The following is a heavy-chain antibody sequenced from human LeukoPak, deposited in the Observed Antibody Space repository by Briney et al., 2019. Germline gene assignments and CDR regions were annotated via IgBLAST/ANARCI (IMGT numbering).Heavy chain of an antibody. D-gene: IGHD1-26*01. V-gene: IGHV4-61*05. Sequence: SETLSLTCTVSGDSISSSSSYWGWIRQPPGKGLEWIGYIYYSGRTSYNPSLKSRVTISVDTSKKQFSLKLSSVTAADTAFYYCARYIVSYPHDAFDIWGQGTMVTVSS. CDR3: ARYIVSYPHDAFDI. J-gene: IGHJ3*02. CDR1: GDSISSSSSY. CDR2: IYYSGRT.